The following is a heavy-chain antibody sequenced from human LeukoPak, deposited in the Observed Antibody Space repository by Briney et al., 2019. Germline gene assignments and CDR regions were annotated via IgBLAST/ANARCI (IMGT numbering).Heavy chain of an antibody. V-gene: IGHV3-30*04. CDR2: ISYDGSNK. J-gene: IGHJ4*02. D-gene: IGHD3-10*01. CDR3: AKDLRLWFGESQNGYFDY. Sequence: PGGSLRLSCAASGFTFSTYAMHWVRQAPGKGLEWVAVISYDGSNKDYADSVKGRFTISRDNSKNTLYLQMNSLRAEDTAVYHCAKDLRLWFGESQNGYFDYWGQGTLVTVSS. CDR1: GFTFSTYA.